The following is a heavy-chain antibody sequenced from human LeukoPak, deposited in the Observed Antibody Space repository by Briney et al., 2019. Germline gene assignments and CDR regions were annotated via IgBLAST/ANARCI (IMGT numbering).Heavy chain of an antibody. Sequence: PGGSLRLSCAASGFTFSSYWMHWVREAPGKGLVWVSRINSDGSSTSHADSEKGRFTISRDNAKNSLYLQMNSLRAEDTGVYYCARDRYPLGSYAPPFDYWGQGILVTVSS. CDR1: GFTFSSYW. V-gene: IGHV3-74*01. CDR2: INSDGSST. D-gene: IGHD3-16*01. J-gene: IGHJ4*02. CDR3: ARDRYPLGSYAPPFDY.